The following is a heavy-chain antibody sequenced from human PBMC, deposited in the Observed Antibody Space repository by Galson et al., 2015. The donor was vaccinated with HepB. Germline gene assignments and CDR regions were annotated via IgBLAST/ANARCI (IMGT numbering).Heavy chain of an antibody. CDR2: ISYDGSNK. V-gene: IGHV3-30*18. Sequence: SLRLSCAASGFTFSSYGMHWVRQAPGKGLEWVAVISYDGSNKYYADSVKGRFTISRDNSKNTLYLQMNSLRAEDTAVYYCAKDLEGGSYHFDYWGQGTLVTVSS. J-gene: IGHJ4*02. D-gene: IGHD1-26*01. CDR1: GFTFSSYG. CDR3: AKDLEGGSYHFDY.